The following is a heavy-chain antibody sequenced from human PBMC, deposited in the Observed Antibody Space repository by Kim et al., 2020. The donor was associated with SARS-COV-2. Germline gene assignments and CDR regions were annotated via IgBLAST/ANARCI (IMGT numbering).Heavy chain of an antibody. V-gene: IGHV1-18*01. CDR3: ARDSGTTVYYYGMDV. Sequence: ASVKVSCKASGYTFTSYGISWVRQAPGQGLEWMGWISAYNGNTNYAQKLQGRVTMTTDTSTSTAYMELRSLRSDDTAVYYCARDSGTTVYYYGMDVWGQGTTVTVSS. J-gene: IGHJ6*02. D-gene: IGHD1-7*01. CDR2: ISAYNGNT. CDR1: GYTFTSYG.